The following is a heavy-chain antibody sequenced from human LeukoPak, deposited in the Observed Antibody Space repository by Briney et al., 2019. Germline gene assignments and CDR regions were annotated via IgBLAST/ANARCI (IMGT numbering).Heavy chain of an antibody. D-gene: IGHD5-18*01. V-gene: IGHV1-18*01. CDR1: GYTFTSYG. Sequence: ASVKVSCKAPGYTFTSYGISWVRQAPGQGLEWMGWISAYNGNTNYAQKLQGRVTMTTDTSTSTAYMELRSLRSDDTAVYYCARGRLRGYSYGGFDPWGQGTLVTVSS. CDR3: ARGRLRGYSYGGFDP. J-gene: IGHJ5*02. CDR2: ISAYNGNT.